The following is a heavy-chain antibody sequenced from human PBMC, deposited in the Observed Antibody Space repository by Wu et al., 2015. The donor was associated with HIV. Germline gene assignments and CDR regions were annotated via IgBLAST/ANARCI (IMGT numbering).Heavy chain of an antibody. CDR1: GGTFSSYA. J-gene: IGHJ3*02. CDR3: AREVGEDSSGYYLLGAFDI. Sequence: QVQLVQSGAEVKKPGSSVKVSCKASGGTFSSYAISWVRQAPGQGLEWMGGIIPIFGTANYAQKFQGRVTITADESTSTAYMELSSLRSEDTAVYYCAREVGEDSSGYYLLGAFDIWGQGTMVTVSS. D-gene: IGHD3-22*01. CDR2: IIPIFGTA. V-gene: IGHV1-69*12.